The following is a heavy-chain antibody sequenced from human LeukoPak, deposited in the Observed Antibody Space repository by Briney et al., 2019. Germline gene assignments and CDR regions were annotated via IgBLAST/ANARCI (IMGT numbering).Heavy chain of an antibody. V-gene: IGHV3-64D*06. D-gene: IGHD2-15*01. CDR1: GLRFSSYA. J-gene: IGHJ4*02. CDR3: VKGPCSGGSCYLDY. Sequence: GGSMTLACSPSGLRFSSYAMQCVRQAPGKGLEYVSAISSNGGSTYYADSVRGRFTISRDNSKNTLYLQMSSLRPDDTAIYYCVKGPCSGGSCYLDYWGQGTLVTVAS. CDR2: ISSNGGST.